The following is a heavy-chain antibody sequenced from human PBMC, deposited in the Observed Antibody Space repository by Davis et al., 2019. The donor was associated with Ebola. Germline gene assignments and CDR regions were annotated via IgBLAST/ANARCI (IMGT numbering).Heavy chain of an antibody. CDR1: GYSFTSGW. CDR3: ARGTNGYNPGGYFDS. D-gene: IGHD5-24*01. Sequence: GESLKISCKASGYSFTSGWIGWVRQMPGKGLEWMAIISPGDSDTRYSPSFQGQVTISADKSISTAYLQWSSLKASDTAIYYCARGTNGYNPGGYFDSWGQGTLVTVSS. CDR2: ISPGDSDT. J-gene: IGHJ4*02. V-gene: IGHV5-51*01.